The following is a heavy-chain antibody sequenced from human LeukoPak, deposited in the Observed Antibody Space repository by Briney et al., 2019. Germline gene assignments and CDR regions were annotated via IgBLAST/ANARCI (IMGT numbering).Heavy chain of an antibody. Sequence: ASVKVSCKASGYTFTGYYMHWVRQAPGQGLEWMGWINPNSGGTNYAQKFQGRVTMTRDTSISTAYMELSRLRSDDTAVCYCARGGYYEEIDYFDYWGQGTLVTVSS. CDR2: INPNSGGT. J-gene: IGHJ4*02. CDR1: GYTFTGYY. D-gene: IGHD1-26*01. CDR3: ARGGYYEEIDYFDY. V-gene: IGHV1-2*02.